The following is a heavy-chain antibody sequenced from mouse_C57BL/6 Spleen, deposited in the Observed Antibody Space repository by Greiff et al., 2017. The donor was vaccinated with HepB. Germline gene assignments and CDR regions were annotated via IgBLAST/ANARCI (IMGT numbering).Heavy chain of an antibody. V-gene: IGHV1-50*01. CDR3: ARWTTTVVATDY. D-gene: IGHD1-1*01. CDR2: IDPSDSYT. Sequence: VQLQQPGAELVKPGASVKLSCKASGYTFTSYWMQWVKQRPGQGLEWIGEIDPSDSYTNYNQKFKGKATLTVDTSSSTAYMQLSSLTSEDSAVYYCARWTTTVVATDYWGQGTTLTVSS. J-gene: IGHJ2*01. CDR1: GYTFTSYW.